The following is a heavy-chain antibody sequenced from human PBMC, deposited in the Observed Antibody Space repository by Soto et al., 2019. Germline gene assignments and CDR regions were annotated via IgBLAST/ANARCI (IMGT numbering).Heavy chain of an antibody. CDR3: AKDRLGGFDP. D-gene: IGHD3-16*01. V-gene: IGHV3-30*18. J-gene: IGHJ5*02. CDR2: ISYDGSNK. Sequence: QVQLVESGGGVVQPGRSLRLSCAASGFTFSSYGMHWVRQAPGKGLEWVAVISYDGSNKYYADSVKGRFTISRDNSKNTLYLQMNSLRAEDTAVYYCAKDRLGGFDPWGQGTLVTVSS. CDR1: GFTFSSYG.